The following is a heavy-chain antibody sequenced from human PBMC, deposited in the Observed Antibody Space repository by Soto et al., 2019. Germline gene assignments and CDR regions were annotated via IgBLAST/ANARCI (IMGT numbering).Heavy chain of an antibody. CDR3: GRDRVAIFGVVIPYYYGMDV. V-gene: IGHV4-30-4*01. J-gene: IGHJ6*02. D-gene: IGHD3-3*01. CDR2: IYYSGST. Sequence: PSETLSLTCTVSGGSISSGDYYWSWIRQPPGKGLEWIGYIYYSGSTYYNPSLKSRVTISVDTSKNQFSLKLSSVTAADTAVYYCGRDRVAIFGVVIPYYYGMDVWGQGTKVTVSS. CDR1: GGSISSGDYY.